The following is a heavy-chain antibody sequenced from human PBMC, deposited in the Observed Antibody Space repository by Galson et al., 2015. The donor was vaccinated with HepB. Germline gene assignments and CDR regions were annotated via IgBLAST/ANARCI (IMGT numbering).Heavy chain of an antibody. CDR2: MQNRGST. CDR1: GGSISSYS. V-gene: IGHV4-59*08. CDR3: ARHSGSSGGAFDI. D-gene: IGHD6-6*01. J-gene: IGHJ3*02. Sequence: SETLSLTCTVSGGSISSYSWSWIRQPPGERLEWIAYMQNRGSTNYNPSLKSRVTISVDTSKNQVSLKGSSVTAADTAVYYCARHSGSSGGAFDIWGQGTMVTVSS.